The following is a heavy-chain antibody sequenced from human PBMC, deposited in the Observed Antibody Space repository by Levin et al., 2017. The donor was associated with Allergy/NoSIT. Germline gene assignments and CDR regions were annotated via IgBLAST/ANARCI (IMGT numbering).Heavy chain of an antibody. CDR3: ARERVRGGSSFDY. CDR2: ISSSSSTI. J-gene: IGHJ4*02. V-gene: IGHV3-48*01. D-gene: IGHD2-15*01. CDR1: GFTFSSYS. Sequence: GGSLRLSCAASGFTFSSYSINWVRQAPGKGLEWVSYISSSSSTIYYADSVKGRFTVSRDNAKNSLYLQMNSLRAEDTAVYYCARERVRGGSSFDYWGQGTLVTVSS.